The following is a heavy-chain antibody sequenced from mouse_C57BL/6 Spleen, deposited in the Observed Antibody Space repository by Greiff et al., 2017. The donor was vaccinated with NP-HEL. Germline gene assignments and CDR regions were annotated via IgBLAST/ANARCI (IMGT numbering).Heavy chain of an antibody. CDR3: ARNFYYGSSPWYFDV. Sequence: QVQLQQPGAELVKPGAPVKLSCKASGYTFTSYWMHWVKQRPGQGLEWIGMIHPNSGSTNYNEKFKSKATLTVDKSSSTAYMQLSSLTSEDSAVYYCARNFYYGSSPWYFDVWGTGTTVTVSS. CDR1: GYTFTSYW. V-gene: IGHV1-64*01. J-gene: IGHJ1*03. CDR2: IHPNSGST. D-gene: IGHD1-1*01.